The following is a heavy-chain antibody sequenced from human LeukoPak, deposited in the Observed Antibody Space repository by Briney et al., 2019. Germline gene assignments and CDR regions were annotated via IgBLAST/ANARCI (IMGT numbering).Heavy chain of an antibody. CDR2: IKQDGSQT. CDR1: GFTFSSSW. D-gene: IGHD6-25*01. Sequence: PGGSLRLSCRASGFTFSSSWMTWVRQAPGKGLEWVANIKQDGSQTYYVDSVKGRFTISRDNAKKSLYLRLNRLRAEDTAVYYCVRNQEQAAYWYFDLWGRGTLVTVSS. V-gene: IGHV3-7*04. J-gene: IGHJ2*01. CDR3: VRNQEQAAYWYFDL.